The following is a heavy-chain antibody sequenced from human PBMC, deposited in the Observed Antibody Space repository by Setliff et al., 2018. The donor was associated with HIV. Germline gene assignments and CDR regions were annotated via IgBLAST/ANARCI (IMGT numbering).Heavy chain of an antibody. D-gene: IGHD2-15*01. J-gene: IGHJ6*03. V-gene: IGHV5-51*01. CDR2: IYPWDSDT. CDR1: AYTFTNYW. Sequence: GESLKISCKGSAYTFTNYWIGWVRQMPGKGLEWMGIIYPWDSDTRYSPAFQVQVTISADKSIITADLQWGSLKASDTAIYYCARRIVGRNLYFYYYMGVWGKGTTVTVS. CDR3: ARRIVGRNLYFYYYMGV.